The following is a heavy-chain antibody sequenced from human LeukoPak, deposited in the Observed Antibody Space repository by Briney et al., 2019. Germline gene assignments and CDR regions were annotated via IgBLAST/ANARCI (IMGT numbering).Heavy chain of an antibody. J-gene: IGHJ5*02. CDR2: ISYDGSNK. V-gene: IGHV3-30*04. CDR1: GFTFSSYA. D-gene: IGHD6-19*01. Sequence: PGGSLRLSCAASGFTFSSYAMHWVRQAPGKGLEWVAVISYDGSNKYYADSVKGRFTISRDNSKNTLYLQMDSLRAEDTAVYYCARDRAVAGTKWFDPWRQGTLVTVSS. CDR3: ARDRAVAGTKWFDP.